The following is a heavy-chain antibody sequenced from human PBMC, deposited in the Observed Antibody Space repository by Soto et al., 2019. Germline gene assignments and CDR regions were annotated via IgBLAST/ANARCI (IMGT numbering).Heavy chain of an antibody. CDR2: IYYSGST. CDR3: ARLIVGAEDY. Sequence: QLQLQESGPGLVKPSETLSLTCTVSGGSISSSSYYWGWIRQPPGKGLEWIGSIYYSGSTYYNPSLKSRVTVAVDTSKNQFSLKLSSVTAADTAVYYCARLIVGAEDYWGQGTLVTVSS. V-gene: IGHV4-39*01. J-gene: IGHJ4*02. D-gene: IGHD1-26*01. CDR1: GGSISSSSYY.